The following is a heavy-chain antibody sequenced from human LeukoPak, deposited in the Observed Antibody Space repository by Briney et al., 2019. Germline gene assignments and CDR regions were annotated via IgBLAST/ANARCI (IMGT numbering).Heavy chain of an antibody. J-gene: IGHJ3*02. CDR2: ISYDGSNK. V-gene: IGHV3-30-3*01. Sequence: GGSLRLSCAASGFSFSSYVMDWVRQAPGKGLEWVAVISYDGSNKYYADSVKGRFTISRDNFKNTLYLQMNSLRAEDTAVYYCTRVIYGGNHRDAFDIWGQGTMVTVSS. CDR1: GFSFSSYV. D-gene: IGHD4-23*01. CDR3: TRVIYGGNHRDAFDI.